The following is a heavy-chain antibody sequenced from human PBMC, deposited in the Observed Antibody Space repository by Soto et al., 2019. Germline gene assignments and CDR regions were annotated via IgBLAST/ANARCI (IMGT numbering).Heavy chain of an antibody. CDR1: GDSVASNGAT. Sequence: QVQLQPSGPGLVKPSQTLSLTCAISGDSVASNGATWDWIRQAPSSGLEWLGRTYYRSKLYNDYAVSLKSRINISPDTSNNKSCIKLNPVTNDDTAVDYCARLRGNSWVDAWGHGTLVTVAS. J-gene: IGHJ5*01. CDR2: TYYRSKLYN. CDR3: ARLRGNSWVDA. V-gene: IGHV6-1*01.